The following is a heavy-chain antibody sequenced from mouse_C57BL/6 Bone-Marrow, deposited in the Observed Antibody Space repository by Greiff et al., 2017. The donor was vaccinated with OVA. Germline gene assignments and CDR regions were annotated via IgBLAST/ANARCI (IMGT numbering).Heavy chain of an antibody. CDR1: GYTFTSYW. CDR3: ASNDGYYWFAY. Sequence: QVQLQQPGAELVRPGTSVKLSCKASGYTFTSYWMHWVKQRPGQGLEWIGVIDPSDSYTNYNQKFKDKATLTVDKSSSTAYMQLSSLTSEDSAVYYCASNDGYYWFAYWGQGTLVTVSA. D-gene: IGHD2-3*01. CDR2: IDPSDSYT. J-gene: IGHJ3*01. V-gene: IGHV1-59*01.